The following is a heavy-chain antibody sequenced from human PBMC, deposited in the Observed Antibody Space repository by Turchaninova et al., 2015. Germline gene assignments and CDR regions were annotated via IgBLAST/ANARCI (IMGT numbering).Heavy chain of an antibody. CDR2: IVNSGDST. CDR3: ANGYSYGPFDY. V-gene: IGHV3-23*04. Sequence: EVQLVESGGGLVQPGGSLRLSCAACGCTCSSYAMSGVRRGPGRGLEWGSTIVNSGDSTYYAEAGKDRFTSSRDNSKNTLYLQMNSLGAEDTAVYYCANGYSYGPFDYWGQGTLVTVSS. D-gene: IGHD5-18*01. J-gene: IGHJ4*02. CDR1: GCTCSSYA.